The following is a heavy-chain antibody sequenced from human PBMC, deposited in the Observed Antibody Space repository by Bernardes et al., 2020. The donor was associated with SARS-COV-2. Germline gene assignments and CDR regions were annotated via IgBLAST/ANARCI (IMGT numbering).Heavy chain of an antibody. CDR2: LSGSGGST. CDR3: AKEDTAMDHFDY. J-gene: IGHJ4*02. D-gene: IGHD5-18*01. CDR1: GFTFRSSA. Sequence: VWSLLLSCAASGFTFRSSAMSWVRQAPGPGLAWVSALSGSGGSTYYADSVKGRLTISRDNSKNTLYLQMNSLRAEDTAVYYCAKEDTAMDHFDYWGQGTLVTGSS. V-gene: IGHV3-23*01.